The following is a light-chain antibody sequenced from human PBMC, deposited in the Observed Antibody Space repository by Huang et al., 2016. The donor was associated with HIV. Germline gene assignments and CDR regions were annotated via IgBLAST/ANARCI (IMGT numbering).Light chain of an antibody. V-gene: IGKV4-1*01. CDR3: HQYYTTLRT. CDR1: QSVLKSSNKRNY. J-gene: IGKJ1*01. Sequence: DIVMTQSPDSLAVSLGERATIHCKSSQSVLKSSNKRNYLAWYQQKAGQPPKRLSYWASTRGSGVPDRFSGSGSGTDFTLTISSLQAEDVAVYYCHQYYTTLRTFGQGTKVEVK. CDR2: WAS.